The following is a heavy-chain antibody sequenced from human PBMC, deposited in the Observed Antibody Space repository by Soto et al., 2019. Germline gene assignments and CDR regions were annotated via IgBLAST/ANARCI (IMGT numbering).Heavy chain of an antibody. CDR1: GFTFSAYS. D-gene: IGHD4-17*01. J-gene: IGHJ4*02. V-gene: IGHV3-33*01. Sequence: GGSLRLSCAASGFTFSAYSMHWVRQAPGKGLEWVAVMWGDGSDQYYGDSVKGRFTISRDNSKNTLYLQMSSLRADDTAFYYCVRDFGDYKFDSWGQGTLVTVSS. CDR3: VRDFGDYKFDS. CDR2: MWGDGSDQ.